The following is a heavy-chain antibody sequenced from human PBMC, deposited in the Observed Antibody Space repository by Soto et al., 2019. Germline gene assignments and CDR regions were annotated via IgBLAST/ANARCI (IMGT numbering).Heavy chain of an antibody. J-gene: IGHJ6*02. Sequence: GASVKVSSKASGETLTSYYMHWVRQANGQGLEWMGWINANSGGTNYEQKFQGWVTMTRDTSISTAYMELSRLRSDDTAVYYCARAPQFWSRYSGGYGRDVWGPGTTVTVSS. CDR2: INANSGGT. V-gene: IGHV1-2*04. D-gene: IGHD3-3*01. CDR3: ARAPQFWSRYSGGYGRDV. CDR1: GETLTSYY.